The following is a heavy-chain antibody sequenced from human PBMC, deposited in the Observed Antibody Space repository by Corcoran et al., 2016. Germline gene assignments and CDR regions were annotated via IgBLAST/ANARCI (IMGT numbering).Heavy chain of an antibody. Sequence: EVQLVESGGGLVQPGGSLRLSCAASGFTFSSYWMHWVRQAPGKGLVWVSRINSDGSSTSYADSVKGRFTISRDNAKNTLYLQMNSLRAEDTAVYYGERVRGGYYYYGMDVWGQGTTVTVSS. CDR1: GFTFSSYW. CDR3: ERVRGGYYYYGMDV. J-gene: IGHJ6*02. V-gene: IGHV3-74*01. CDR2: INSDGSST. D-gene: IGHD3-10*01.